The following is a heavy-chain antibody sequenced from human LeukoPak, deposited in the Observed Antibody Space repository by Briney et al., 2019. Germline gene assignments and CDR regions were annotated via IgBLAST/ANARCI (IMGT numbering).Heavy chain of an antibody. J-gene: IGHJ4*02. CDR1: GGSISSHY. D-gene: IGHD3-22*01. CDR3: ARGTGFYDSSGHYYWGYFDS. V-gene: IGHV4-59*11. CDR2: IYYSGTT. Sequence: PSDTLSLTCTVSGGSISSHYWSWFRQTPGERPEWMAFIYYSGTTNYNPSLKGRVTISIDSSKNQFSLKLSSVTAADTAIYYCARGTGFYDSSGHYYWGYFDSWGQGTLVPVSS.